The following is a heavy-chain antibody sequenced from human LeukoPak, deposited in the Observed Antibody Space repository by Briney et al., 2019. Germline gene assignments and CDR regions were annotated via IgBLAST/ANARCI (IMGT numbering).Heavy chain of an antibody. J-gene: IGHJ5*02. CDR1: GYTFTSYG. CDR3: ARSEDYYGSGSYYNSAYWFDP. V-gene: IGHV1-18*01. Sequence: ASVKVSCKASGYTFTSYGISWVRQAPGQGLEWMGWISAYNGNTNYAQKLQGRVTMTTDISTSTAYMELRSLRSDDTAVYYCARSEDYYGSGSYYNSAYWFDPWGQGTLVTVSS. CDR2: ISAYNGNT. D-gene: IGHD3-10*01.